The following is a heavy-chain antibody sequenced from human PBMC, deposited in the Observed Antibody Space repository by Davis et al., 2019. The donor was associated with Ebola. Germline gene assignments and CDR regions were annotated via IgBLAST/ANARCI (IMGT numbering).Heavy chain of an antibody. CDR1: GFTFSNYW. CDR2: IREDGSEK. V-gene: IGHV3-7*03. J-gene: IGHJ6*02. Sequence: GGSLRLSCAASGFTFSNYWMTWVRQAPGKGLEWVANIREDGSEKYYVDSVKGRFTISRDNAKNSLYLQMNSLRAEDTAVYYCARVLSDILGYGMDVWGQGTTVTVSS. CDR3: ARVLSDILGYGMDV. D-gene: IGHD3-9*01.